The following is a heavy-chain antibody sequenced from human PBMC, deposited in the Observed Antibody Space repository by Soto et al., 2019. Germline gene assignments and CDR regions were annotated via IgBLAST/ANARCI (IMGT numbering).Heavy chain of an antibody. D-gene: IGHD3-22*01. J-gene: IGHJ4*02. CDR1: ELTFSSYG. CDR3: ASGYYDMIGSYFDS. Sequence: ELHLVESGGGLVKPGGSLRLSCAASELTFSSYGMNWVRQAPGKGLEWVSAISSSTSFIHYADSVKGRFTISRDNAKNPLYLQMNSLRAEDTAMYYCASGYYDMIGSYFDSWGQGTLVAVSS. CDR2: ISSSTSFI. V-gene: IGHV3-21*01.